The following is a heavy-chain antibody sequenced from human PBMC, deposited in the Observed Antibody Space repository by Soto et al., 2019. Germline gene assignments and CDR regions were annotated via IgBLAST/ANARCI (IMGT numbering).Heavy chain of an antibody. J-gene: IGHJ5*02. Sequence: SETLSLTCTVSGGSISSSSYYWGWIRQPPGKGLEWIGSIYYSGSTYYNPSLKSRVTISVDTSKNQFSLKLSSVTAADTAVYYCARQDENLYRNWFDPWGQGTLVTVSS. CDR3: ARQDENLYRNWFDP. CDR2: IYYSGST. V-gene: IGHV4-39*01. CDR1: GGSISSSSYY. D-gene: IGHD3-10*01.